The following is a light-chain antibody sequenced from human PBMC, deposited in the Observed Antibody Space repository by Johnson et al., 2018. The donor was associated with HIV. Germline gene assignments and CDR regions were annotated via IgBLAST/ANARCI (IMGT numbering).Light chain of an antibody. CDR3: ATWDSSLSVYV. CDR2: DNS. CDR1: SSNIANNY. V-gene: IGLV1-51*01. Sequence: QSVLTQPPSVSAAPGQKVTISCSGSSSNIANNYVSWYQQLPGTAPKLLIYDNSKRPSGIPDRFSGSTSGTSATLVITGLQTGDEADYHCATWDSSLSVYVFGTGTKVTVL. J-gene: IGLJ1*01.